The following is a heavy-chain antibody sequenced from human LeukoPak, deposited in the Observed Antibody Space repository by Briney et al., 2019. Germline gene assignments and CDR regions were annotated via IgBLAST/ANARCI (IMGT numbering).Heavy chain of an antibody. V-gene: IGHV3-11*01. D-gene: IGHD3-22*01. Sequence: LSLTCTVSGGSISSGGYYWSWIRQHPGRGLEWISYISGSGSDLYYADSVKGRFTISRDNANNSLYLQMNSLRAEDTAVYYCARSIGYYYTMDVWGQGTTVTVSS. CDR2: ISGSGSDL. CDR1: GGSISSGGYY. J-gene: IGHJ6*02. CDR3: ARSIGYYYTMDV.